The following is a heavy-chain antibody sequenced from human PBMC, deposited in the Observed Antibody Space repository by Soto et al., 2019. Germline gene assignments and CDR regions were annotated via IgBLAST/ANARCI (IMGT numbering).Heavy chain of an antibody. J-gene: IGHJ3*02. CDR2: FVGSGGST. CDR1: GFTFSSYA. Sequence: GGSLRLSCATSGFTFSSYAMSWVRQAPGKGLEWVSTFVGSGGSTFYADSVKGRFTISRDNSKNTLYLQMNSLRADDTALYYCAFSLGVPGNYWSGAFDIWGQGTMVTVSS. D-gene: IGHD3-10*01. CDR3: AFSLGVPGNYWSGAFDI. V-gene: IGHV3-23*01.